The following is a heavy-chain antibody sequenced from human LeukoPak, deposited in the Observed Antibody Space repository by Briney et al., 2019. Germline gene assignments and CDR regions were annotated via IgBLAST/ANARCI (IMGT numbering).Heavy chain of an antibody. CDR2: MDKETNLYAT. J-gene: IGHJ5*02. CDR3: TRDSGTYNWFDP. Sequence: GGPRGLSGVAPGLTFRDSAIHWFRHFSGKGLGWIGHMDKETNLYATALAASVKGRFTVSRDDSKNTAYLHMNSLKTEDTALYYCTRDSGTYNWFDPWGQGTLVTVSS. D-gene: IGHD1-26*01. CDR1: GLTFRDSA. V-gene: IGHV3-73*01.